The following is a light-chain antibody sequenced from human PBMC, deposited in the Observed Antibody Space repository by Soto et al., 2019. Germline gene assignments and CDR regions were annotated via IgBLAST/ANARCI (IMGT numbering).Light chain of an antibody. Sequence: QSVLTQPASVSGSPGQSITISCTGTSSDVGGYNYVSWYQQHPGRAPKLMIFEVSNRPSGVSNRFSGSKSGNTASLTISGLQADDEADYYCSSYTTTQGLFGGGTKLTVL. CDR3: SSYTTTQGL. J-gene: IGLJ2*01. CDR1: SSDVGGYNY. CDR2: EVS. V-gene: IGLV2-14*01.